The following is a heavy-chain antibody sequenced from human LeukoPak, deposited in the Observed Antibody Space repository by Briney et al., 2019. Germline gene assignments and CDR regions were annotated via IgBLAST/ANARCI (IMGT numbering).Heavy chain of an antibody. CDR1: GFTFSSYW. Sequence: GGSLRLSCAASGFTFSSYWMSWVRQAPGKGLEWVANIKRDGSENYSVDSVKGRFTISRENAKNSLYLQMNSLRAEDTAVYYCARDMDFWSGPDYWGQGTLVTVSS. V-gene: IGHV3-7*01. J-gene: IGHJ4*02. CDR2: IKRDGSEN. CDR3: ARDMDFWSGPDY. D-gene: IGHD3-3*01.